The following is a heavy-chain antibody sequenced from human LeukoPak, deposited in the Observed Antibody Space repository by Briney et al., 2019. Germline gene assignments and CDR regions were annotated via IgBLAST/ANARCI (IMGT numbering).Heavy chain of an antibody. CDR1: VYTFNIYG. CDR2: ISSYNGNT. Sequence: ASVTVSCKASVYTFNIYGITWVRQPPGHGLEWMGWISSYNGNTSYAAKVQGRITVTKDTSASTAYLELRSLRSDDTAVYYCARIACCSSCTYSGRRRLRGGSYDPWGQGTLVTVSS. J-gene: IGHJ5*02. V-gene: IGHV1-18*01. D-gene: IGHD3-10*01. CDR3: ARIACCSSCTYSGRRRLRGGSYDP.